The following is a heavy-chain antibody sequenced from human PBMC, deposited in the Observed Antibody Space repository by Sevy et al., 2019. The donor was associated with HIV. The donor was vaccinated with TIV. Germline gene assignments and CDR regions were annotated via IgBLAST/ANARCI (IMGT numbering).Heavy chain of an antibody. V-gene: IGHV1-18*01. J-gene: IGHJ4*02. CDR1: GYTFTSYG. D-gene: IGHD2-8*01. CDR2: ISAYNGNT. CDR3: ARADCTNGVCYGLDY. Sequence: ASVKVSCKASGYTFTSYGISWVRQAPGQGLEWMGWISAYNGNTNYAQKLQGRVTMTTDTSTSTAYMELRSLRSDDTAVYYCARADCTNGVCYGLDYWGPGTLVTVSS.